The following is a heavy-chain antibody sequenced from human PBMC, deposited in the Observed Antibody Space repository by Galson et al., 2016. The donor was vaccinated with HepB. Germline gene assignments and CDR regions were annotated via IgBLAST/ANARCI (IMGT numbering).Heavy chain of an antibody. Sequence: SVKVSCKASGGTFSRFAISWVRQAPGQELEWLGGIIPMSGTAHYAQRSQGRVTISADESTNTAYMELSSLRSEDTSVYYCARSLWGKYESGYYPYALDVWGQGTTVTVSS. V-gene: IGHV1-69*13. CDR1: GGTFSRFA. CDR2: IIPMSGTA. J-gene: IGHJ6*02. CDR3: ARSLWGKYESGYYPYALDV. D-gene: IGHD3-16*01.